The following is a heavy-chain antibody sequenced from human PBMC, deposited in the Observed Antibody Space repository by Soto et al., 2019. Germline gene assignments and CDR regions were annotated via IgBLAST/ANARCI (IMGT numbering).Heavy chain of an antibody. CDR1: GGTFSSYA. CDR3: ARDIADYYYGMDV. CDR2: IIPIFGTA. Sequence: ASVKVSCKASGGTFSSYAISWVRQAPGQGLEWMGGIIPIFGTANYAQKFQGRVTITADESTSTAYMELSSLRSEDTAVYYCARDIADYYYGMDVWGQGTTVTVSS. V-gene: IGHV1-69*13. J-gene: IGHJ6*02. D-gene: IGHD6-13*01.